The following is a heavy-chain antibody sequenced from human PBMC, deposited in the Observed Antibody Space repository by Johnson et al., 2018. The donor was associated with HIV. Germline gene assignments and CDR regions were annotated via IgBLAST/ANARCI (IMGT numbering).Heavy chain of an antibody. CDR3: ARDGRDLATRGAFDI. D-gene: IGHD5-24*01. CDR2: IFSVGNT. J-gene: IGHJ3*02. CDR1: GCTVSSNY. Sequence: VQLVESGGGLVQSGGSLRLSCAASGCTVSSNYMNWVRQAPGKGLEWVSVIFSVGNTNYADSVKGRFTISRDNSKNMLYLQMNSLRPEDTAVYYCARDGRDLATRGAFDIWGPGTVVTVSS. V-gene: IGHV3-66*02.